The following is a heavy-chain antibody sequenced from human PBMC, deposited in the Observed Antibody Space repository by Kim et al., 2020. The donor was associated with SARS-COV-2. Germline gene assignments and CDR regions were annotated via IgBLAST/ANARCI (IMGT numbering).Heavy chain of an antibody. CDR1: GFIFNNYG. J-gene: IGHJ4*02. Sequence: GGSLRLSCAASGFIFNNYGMHWVRQAPGKGLEWVAVIWYDGSNKYYADSVKGRFTISRDNSKNTLYLQMNSLRAEDTAVYYCARGVFSVDYWGQGTLVTISS. CDR3: ARGVFSVDY. V-gene: IGHV3-33*01. CDR2: IWYDGSNK.